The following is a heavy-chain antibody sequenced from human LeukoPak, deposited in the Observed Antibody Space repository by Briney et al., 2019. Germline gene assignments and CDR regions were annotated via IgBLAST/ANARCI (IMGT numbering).Heavy chain of an antibody. J-gene: IGHJ4*02. CDR1: GYTFTGYY. D-gene: IGHD3-16*01. CDR2: INPNSGGT. CDR3: ARGHIQWGHLYYFDY. V-gene: IGHV1-2*02. Sequence: ASVKVSCKASGYTFTGYYMHWVRQAPGQGLEWMGWINPNSGGTNYAQKFQGRVTMTRDTSISTAYMELSRPRSDDTAVYYCARGHIQWGHLYYFDYWGQGTLVTVSS.